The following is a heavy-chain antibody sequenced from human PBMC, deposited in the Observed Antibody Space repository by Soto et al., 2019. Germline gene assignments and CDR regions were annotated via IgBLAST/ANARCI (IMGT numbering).Heavy chain of an antibody. V-gene: IGHV1-69*13. CDR1: GGTFSSYA. Sequence: GASVKVSCKASGGTFSSYAISWVRQAPGQGLEWMGGIIPIFGTANYAQKFQGRVTITADESTSTAYMELSSLRSEDTAVYYCASGNWTMGGYYGMDVWGQGTTVTVSS. J-gene: IGHJ6*02. D-gene: IGHD1-1*01. CDR2: IIPIFGTA. CDR3: ASGNWTMGGYYGMDV.